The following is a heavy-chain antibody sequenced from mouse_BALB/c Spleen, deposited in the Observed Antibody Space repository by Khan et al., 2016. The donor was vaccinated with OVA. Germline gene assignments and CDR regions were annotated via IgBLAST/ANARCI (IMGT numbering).Heavy chain of an antibody. J-gene: IGHJ2*01. V-gene: IGHV1-76*01. CDR2: IYPGADNT. CDR1: GYFFTSYW. D-gene: IGHD3-2*02. CDR3: AREEALYYFDY. Sequence: QVQLKESGAELVRPGASVKLSCKTSGYFFTSYWIHWIKQRPGQGLEWIARIYPGADNTYYTEKFKDKASLTADKSSSTAYMQLSSLKSEDSAVYFCAREEALYYFDYWGQGTTLTVSS.